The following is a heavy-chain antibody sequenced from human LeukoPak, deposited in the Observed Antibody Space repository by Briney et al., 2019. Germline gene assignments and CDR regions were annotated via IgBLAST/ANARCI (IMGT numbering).Heavy chain of an antibody. Sequence: ASVTVSYMPSGYTFTDYYMHWVRQAPGQGREWMGWINPNSGGTNYAQKFQGWVTMTRDTSISTANMELSSLRSDDTAVYYCARDGTIAVAGYWGQGTLVTVSS. J-gene: IGHJ4*02. CDR1: GYTFTDYY. CDR2: INPNSGGT. CDR3: ARDGTIAVAGY. D-gene: IGHD6-19*01. V-gene: IGHV1-2*04.